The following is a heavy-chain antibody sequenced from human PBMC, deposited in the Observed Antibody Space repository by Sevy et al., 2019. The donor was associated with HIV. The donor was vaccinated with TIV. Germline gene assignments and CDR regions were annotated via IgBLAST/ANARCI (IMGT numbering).Heavy chain of an antibody. Sequence: ASVKVSCKASGGTFSSYAISWVRQAPGQELEWIGGIIPIFGTANYAQKFQGRVTITADKSTSTAYMELSSLRSEDTAVYYCARGWLRGAAARFRDYYYYMDVWGKGTTVTVSS. CDR3: ARGWLRGAAARFRDYYYYMDV. D-gene: IGHD6-13*01. V-gene: IGHV1-69*06. J-gene: IGHJ6*03. CDR1: GGTFSSYA. CDR2: IIPIFGTA.